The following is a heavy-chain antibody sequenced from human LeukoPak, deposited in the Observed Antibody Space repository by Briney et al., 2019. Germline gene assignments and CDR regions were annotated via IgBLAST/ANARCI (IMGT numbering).Heavy chain of an antibody. CDR3: ARGSGSQPTD. Sequence: PGGSLRLSCAASEFTFSLYAMNWVRQAPGKGLEWVSYINDVSSDIHYADSVKGRFTISRDNAKNTLYLQMNSLRAEDTAVYYCARGSGSQPTDWGQGTLVTVSS. J-gene: IGHJ4*02. CDR1: EFTFSLYA. CDR2: INDVSSDI. D-gene: IGHD3-10*01. V-gene: IGHV3-21*05.